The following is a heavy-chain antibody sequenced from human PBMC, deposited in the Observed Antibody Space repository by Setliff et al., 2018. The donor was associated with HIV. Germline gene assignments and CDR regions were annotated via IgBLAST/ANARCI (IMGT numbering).Heavy chain of an antibody. Sequence: ASVKVSCKASGYTFTSYDINWVRQATGQGLEWMGWMNPNSGNTGYAQKFQGRVTMTRNTSISTAYMELSSLRSEDTAVYYCAGGGYYDSSGYFPLSNYYYGMDVWGQGTTVTVSS. J-gene: IGHJ6*02. CDR3: AGGGYYDSSGYFPLSNYYYGMDV. CDR2: MNPNSGNT. V-gene: IGHV1-8*02. D-gene: IGHD3-22*01. CDR1: GYTFTSYD.